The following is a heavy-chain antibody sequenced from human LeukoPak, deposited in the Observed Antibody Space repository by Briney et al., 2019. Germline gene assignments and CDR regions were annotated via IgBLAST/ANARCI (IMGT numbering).Heavy chain of an antibody. J-gene: IGHJ3*02. Sequence: PGGSLRLSCAASRFAFSSYAMTWVRQAPGKGLEWVSTISGSSGNTYYADSVKCRFTISRDNSRNTLYLQINSLRAEDTAVYYCAKDAPYYYDSSGYGGAFDIWGQGTMVTVSS. D-gene: IGHD3-22*01. CDR1: RFAFSSYA. CDR3: AKDAPYYYDSSGYGGAFDI. CDR2: ISGSSGNT. V-gene: IGHV3-23*01.